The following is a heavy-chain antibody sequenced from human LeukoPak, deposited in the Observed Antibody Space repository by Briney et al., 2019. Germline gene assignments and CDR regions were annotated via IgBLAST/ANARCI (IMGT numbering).Heavy chain of an antibody. Sequence: SETLSLTCTVSGGSISSSSYYWGWIRQPPGKGLEWIGSIYYSGSTYYNPSLKSRVTISVDTSKNQFSLKLSSVTAADTAVYYCVRHDYAGDYYYYMDVWGKGTTVTVSS. CDR1: GGSISSSSYY. CDR2: IYYSGST. J-gene: IGHJ6*03. CDR3: VRHDYAGDYYYYMDV. V-gene: IGHV4-39*01. D-gene: IGHD4-17*01.